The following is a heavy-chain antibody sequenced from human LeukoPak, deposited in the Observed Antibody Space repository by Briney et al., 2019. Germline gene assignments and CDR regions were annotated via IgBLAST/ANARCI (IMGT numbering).Heavy chain of an antibody. Sequence: SETLSLTCTVSGGSISSYYWSWIRQPPGKGLEWIGYIYYSGSTNYNPSLKSRVTISVDTSKNQFSLKLSSVTAADTAVYYCARYDDILTGWGAYNWFDPRGQGTLVTVSS. CDR1: GGSISSYY. V-gene: IGHV4-59*01. CDR2: IYYSGST. J-gene: IGHJ5*02. CDR3: ARYDDILTGWGAYNWFDP. D-gene: IGHD3-9*01.